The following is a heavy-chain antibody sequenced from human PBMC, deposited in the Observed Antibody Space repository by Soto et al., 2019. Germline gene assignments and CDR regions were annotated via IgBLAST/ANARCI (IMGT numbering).Heavy chain of an antibody. CDR2: IYATGTT. V-gene: IGHV4-4*07. CDR3: VRDGTKTLRDWFDP. J-gene: IGHJ5*02. D-gene: IGHD1-1*01. Sequence: SETLSLTCTVSGASISGFYWSWIRKPAGKGLEWIGRIYATGTTDYNPSLKSRVMMSVDTSKKQFSLKLRSVTAADTAVYYCVRDGTKTLRDWFDPWGQGISVTVSS. CDR1: GASISGFY.